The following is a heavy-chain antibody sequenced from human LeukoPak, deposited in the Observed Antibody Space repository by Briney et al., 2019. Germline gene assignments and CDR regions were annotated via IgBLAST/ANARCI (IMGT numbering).Heavy chain of an antibody. CDR1: GFTVSSTF. J-gene: IGHJ4*02. V-gene: IGHV3-53*01. CDR3: ARDPAAGRLRD. CDR2: INDDGTTT. D-gene: IGHD1-14*01. Sequence: GGSLRLSCAASGFTVSSTFMSWVRQAPGKRLQWVSFINDDGTTTYYADSVKGRFTISRDSSQNTLYLQMNSLRAEDTALYYCARDPAAGRLRDWGQGTLITVSS.